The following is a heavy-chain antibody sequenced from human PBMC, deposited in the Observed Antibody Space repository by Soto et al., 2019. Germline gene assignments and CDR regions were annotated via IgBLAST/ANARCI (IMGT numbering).Heavy chain of an antibody. CDR1: CYSIRNNIYY. CDR2: VHYSGST. D-gene: IGHD3-22*01. V-gene: IGHV4-39*01. J-gene: IGHJ4*02. CDR3: ARQHYYDSSGYYTWN. Sequence: SDTISLPCPFTCYSIRNNIYYWDLIGYSPGKVLEWIATVHYSGSTYYTPSLKNRVTISADTSNNQFSLRLNSVTAADTAVYYCARQHYYDSSGYYTWNWGQGTLVTVS.